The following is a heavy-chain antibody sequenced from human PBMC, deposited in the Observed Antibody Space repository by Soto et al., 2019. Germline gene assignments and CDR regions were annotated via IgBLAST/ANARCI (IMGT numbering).Heavy chain of an antibody. CDR2: IIPIFGTA. V-gene: IGHV1-69*06. Sequence: QVQLVQSGAEVKKPGSSVKVSCKASGGTFSSYAISWVRQAPGQGLEWMGGIIPIFGTANYAQKFQGRVTITADKSTSTAYMELSSLRSEDTAVYYCARERPPYGSSTNWFDPWGQGTLVTVSS. CDR1: GGTFSSYA. D-gene: IGHD3-10*01. J-gene: IGHJ5*02. CDR3: ARERPPYGSSTNWFDP.